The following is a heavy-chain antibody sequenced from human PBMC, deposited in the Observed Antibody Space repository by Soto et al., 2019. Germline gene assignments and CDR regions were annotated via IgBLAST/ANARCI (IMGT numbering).Heavy chain of an antibody. CDR3: ARSIVVVTAADY. CDR1: GYTNTSYA. Sequence: ASAKDSCKATGYTNTSYAMHWAPQAPGQRLEWMGWTNAGNGNTKYSQKFQGRVTITRDTSASTAYMELSSLRSEDTAVYYCARSIVVVTAADYWGQGTLVTVSS. J-gene: IGHJ4*02. CDR2: TNAGNGNT. V-gene: IGHV1-3*01. D-gene: IGHD2-21*02.